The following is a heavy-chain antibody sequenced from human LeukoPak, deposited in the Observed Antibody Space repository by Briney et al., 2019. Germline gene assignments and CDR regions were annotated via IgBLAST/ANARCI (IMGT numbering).Heavy chain of an antibody. V-gene: IGHV1-8*02. CDR2: MNPNSGNT. CDR1: GGTFSSYA. CDR3: ARAEDSSPYYYYMDV. Sequence: GASVKVSCKASGGTFSSYAINWVRQATGQGLEWMGWMNPNSGNTGYAQKFQGRVTMTRNTSISTAYMELSSLRSEDTAVYYCARAEDSSPYYYYMDVWGKGTTVTVSS. D-gene: IGHD6-13*01. J-gene: IGHJ6*03.